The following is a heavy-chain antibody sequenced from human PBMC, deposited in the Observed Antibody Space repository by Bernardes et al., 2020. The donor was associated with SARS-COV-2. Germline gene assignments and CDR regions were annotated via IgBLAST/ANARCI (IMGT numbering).Heavy chain of an antibody. V-gene: IGHV5-51*01. CDR1: GYSFTTYW. D-gene: IGHD5-18*01. Sequence: GESLKISCKGSGYSFTTYWIGWVRQMPGKGLEWMGIIYPADSDTRYSPSLQGQVTISADKSISTAYLQWSSLKASDTAMYFCARHQRENSYGFDAFDIWGQGTMVTVSS. J-gene: IGHJ3*02. CDR2: IYPADSDT. CDR3: ARHQRENSYGFDAFDI.